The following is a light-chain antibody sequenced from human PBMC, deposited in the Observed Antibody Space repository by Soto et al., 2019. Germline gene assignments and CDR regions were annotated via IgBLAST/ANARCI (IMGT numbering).Light chain of an antibody. J-gene: IGLJ1*01. CDR2: EGI. CDR3: CSYVGATTYV. V-gene: IGLV2-23*01. Sequence: QSVLTQPASGSGSPGQSITISCSGTSSNIGGYNVVSWYQQHPGKAPKVIVYEGIKRPSGVSDRFSCSTSGSTASLTISGLQAEDEAEYYCCSYVGATTYVFGSGTKVT. CDR1: SSNIGGYNV.